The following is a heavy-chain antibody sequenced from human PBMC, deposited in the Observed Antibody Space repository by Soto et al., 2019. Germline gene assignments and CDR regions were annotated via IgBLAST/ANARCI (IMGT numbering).Heavy chain of an antibody. CDR2: IYYSGST. CDR3: ARMAESYGSGGAFDI. CDR1: GGSISSGGYY. Sequence: QVQLQESGPGLVKPSQTLSLTCTVSGGSISSGGYYWSWIRQHPGKGLEWIGYIYYSGSTYYNPSLKSRVTISVDTSKNQFSLKLSSVTAADTAVYYCARMAESYGSGGAFDIWGQGTMVTVSS. V-gene: IGHV4-31*03. J-gene: IGHJ3*02. D-gene: IGHD3-10*01.